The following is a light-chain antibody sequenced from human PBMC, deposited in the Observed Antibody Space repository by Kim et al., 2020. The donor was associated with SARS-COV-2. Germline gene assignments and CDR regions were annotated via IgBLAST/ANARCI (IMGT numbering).Light chain of an antibody. CDR3: QQSYTSPWT. V-gene: IGKV1-39*01. J-gene: IGKJ1*01. CDR1: QSLSTY. Sequence: ASVGDRVTITCRASQSLSTYLNWYQQKPGKAPDLLIYAASSLQSGVPSRFRGSGSGRDFTLTISSLQPEDFATYYCQQSYTSPWTFGQGTKVDIK. CDR2: AAS.